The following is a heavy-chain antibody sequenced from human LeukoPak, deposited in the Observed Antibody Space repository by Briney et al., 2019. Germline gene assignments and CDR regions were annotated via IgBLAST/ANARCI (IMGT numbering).Heavy chain of an antibody. D-gene: IGHD3-10*01. CDR2: IYYSGST. Sequence: PSETLSLTCTVSGGSISSYHWSWIRQPPGTGLEWIGYIYYSGSTNYNPSLKSRVTISVDTSKNQFSLKLSSVTAADTAVYYCARVLYGSGSTHYYYYYGMDVWGQGTTVTVSS. J-gene: IGHJ6*02. V-gene: IGHV4-59*01. CDR3: ARVLYGSGSTHYYYYYGMDV. CDR1: GGSISSYH.